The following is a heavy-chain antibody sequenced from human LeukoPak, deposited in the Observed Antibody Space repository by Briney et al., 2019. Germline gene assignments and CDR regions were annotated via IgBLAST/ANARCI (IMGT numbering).Heavy chain of an antibody. V-gene: IGHV1-46*01. CDR2: INPSGGST. J-gene: IGHJ6*04. CDR3: ARELPGIGEPEIRGVYYGMDV. CDR1: GYTFTSYY. Sequence: ASVTVSCKASGYTFTSYYMHWVRQAPGQGLEWMGIINPSGGSTSYAQKFLGRVTMTRDTSTSTVYMELSSLRSEDTAVYYCARELPGIGEPEIRGVYYGMDVWGKGTTVTVSS. D-gene: IGHD3-10*01.